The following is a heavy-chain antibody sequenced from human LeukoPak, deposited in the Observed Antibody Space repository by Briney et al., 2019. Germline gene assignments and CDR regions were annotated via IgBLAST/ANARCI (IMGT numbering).Heavy chain of an antibody. Sequence: PSQTLSLTCTVSGGSISSGGYYWSWIRQHPGKGLEWIGYIYYSGSTNYNPSLKSRVTISVDTSKNQFSLKLSSVTAADTAVYYCAREMTTVTTVDAFDIWGQGTMVTVSS. CDR2: IYYSGST. V-gene: IGHV4-31*03. CDR1: GGSISSGGYY. CDR3: AREMTTVTTVDAFDI. D-gene: IGHD4-11*01. J-gene: IGHJ3*02.